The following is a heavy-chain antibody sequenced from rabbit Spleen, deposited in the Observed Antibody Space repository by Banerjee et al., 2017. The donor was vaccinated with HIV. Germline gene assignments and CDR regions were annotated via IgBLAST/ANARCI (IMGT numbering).Heavy chain of an antibody. Sequence: QEQLVESGGGLVKPEGSLTLTCKASGVSFSDKDVMCWVRQAPGKGLEWIACINAVTGKAVYASWAKGRFTISITSSTTVTLQMTSLTAADTATYFCAKSDAGGSWSLDLWGPGTLVTVS. D-gene: IGHD8-1*01. CDR3: AKSDAGGSWSLDL. CDR1: GVSFSDKDV. CDR2: INAVTGKA. J-gene: IGHJ3*01. V-gene: IGHV1S45*01.